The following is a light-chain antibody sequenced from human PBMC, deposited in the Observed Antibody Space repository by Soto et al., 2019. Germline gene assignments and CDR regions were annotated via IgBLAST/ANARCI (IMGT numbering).Light chain of an antibody. CDR1: SRDVGGYNY. Sequence: QSALTQPPSASGSHGQSVTISCTGSSRDVGGYNYVSWYQQHPGKAPKLIIYEVSKRPSGVPDRFSGSKSGNTASLTVSGLQAEDEADYYCTSYAGFNNVVFGGGTNLTVL. CDR3: TSYAGFNNVV. CDR2: EVS. V-gene: IGLV2-8*01. J-gene: IGLJ2*01.